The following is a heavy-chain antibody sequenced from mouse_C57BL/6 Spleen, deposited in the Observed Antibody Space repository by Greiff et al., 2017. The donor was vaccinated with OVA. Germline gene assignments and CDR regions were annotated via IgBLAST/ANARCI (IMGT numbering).Heavy chain of an antibody. CDR1: GYTFTSYW. Sequence: VQLQQPGTELVKPGASVKLSCKASGYTFTSYWMHWVKQRPGQGLEWIGNINPSNGGTNYNEKFKSKATLTVDKSSSTAYMQLSSLTSEDSAVYYCARSSLSYDYDGWYFDVWGTGTTVTVSS. CDR2: INPSNGGT. V-gene: IGHV1-53*01. D-gene: IGHD2-4*01. CDR3: ARSSLSYDYDGWYFDV. J-gene: IGHJ1*03.